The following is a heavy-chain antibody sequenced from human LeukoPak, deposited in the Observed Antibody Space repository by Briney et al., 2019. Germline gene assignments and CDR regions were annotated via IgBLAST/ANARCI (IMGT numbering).Heavy chain of an antibody. J-gene: IGHJ4*02. Sequence: GGSLRLSCAASGFTFSSYAMSWVRQAPGKGLECVSAISGSGGSTYYADSVKGRFTISRDNSKNTLYLQMNSLRAEDTGVYYCAKDLTIFGVVIPSPFDYWGQGTLVTVSS. D-gene: IGHD3-3*01. CDR2: ISGSGGST. CDR3: AKDLTIFGVVIPSPFDY. CDR1: GFTFSSYA. V-gene: IGHV3-23*01.